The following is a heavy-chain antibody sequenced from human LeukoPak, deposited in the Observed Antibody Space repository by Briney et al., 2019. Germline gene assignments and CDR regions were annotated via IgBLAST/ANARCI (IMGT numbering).Heavy chain of an antibody. Sequence: PGGSLRLSCAASGFTFSTYGMHWVRQAPGKGLEWVGVTSYDGSNTYYGDSVKGRFTISRDNSENTLYLQMNSLRAEDTAVYYCAKTRIEYSSSGIDYWGQGTLVTVSS. D-gene: IGHD6-6*01. CDR2: TSYDGSNT. J-gene: IGHJ4*02. CDR3: AKTRIEYSSSGIDY. CDR1: GFTFSTYG. V-gene: IGHV3-30*18.